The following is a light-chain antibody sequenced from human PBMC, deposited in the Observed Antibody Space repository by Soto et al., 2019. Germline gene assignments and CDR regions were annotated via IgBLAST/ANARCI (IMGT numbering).Light chain of an antibody. V-gene: IGKV4-1*01. CDR2: SAS. CDR3: QKYDNWPPYT. Sequence: DIVMTRSPDSLAVSLGERATINCKSSQSVLYSSNNKNYLAWYQQKPGQAPRLLIYSASIRATGIPDRFSGSGSGTEFTLTISRLQSEDVAVYYCQKYDNWPPYTFGQGTKVDIK. CDR1: QSVLYSSNNKNY. J-gene: IGKJ2*01.